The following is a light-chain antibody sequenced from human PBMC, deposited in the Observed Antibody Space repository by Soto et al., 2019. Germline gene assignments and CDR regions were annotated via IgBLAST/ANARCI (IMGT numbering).Light chain of an antibody. Sequence: QSVLTQPASVSGSPGQSITISCTGTSSDVGSYNLVSWYHQHPGKAPKLMTYEGSKRPSGVSNRFSGSKSGNTASLTISGLQAEDEADYYCCSYAGSSTLVFGGGTKLTVL. CDR1: SSDVGSYNL. CDR3: CSYAGSSTLV. CDR2: EGS. V-gene: IGLV2-23*01. J-gene: IGLJ3*02.